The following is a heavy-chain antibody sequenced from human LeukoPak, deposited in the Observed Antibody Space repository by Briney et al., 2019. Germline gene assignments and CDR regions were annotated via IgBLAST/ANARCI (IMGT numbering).Heavy chain of an antibody. CDR1: GFTFSNHG. V-gene: IGHV3-23*01. D-gene: IGHD1-26*01. J-gene: IGHJ4*02. CDR2: ISDSGGST. CDR3: AVGSGTNYGAQIDY. Sequence: GGTLRLSCAASGFTFSNHGMNWFRQAPGKGLEWVSAISDSGGSTYYADSVKGRFTISGDTSKNTLYLQMNSMTAADTALYYSAVGSGTNYGAQIDYGGEGTLVTVSS.